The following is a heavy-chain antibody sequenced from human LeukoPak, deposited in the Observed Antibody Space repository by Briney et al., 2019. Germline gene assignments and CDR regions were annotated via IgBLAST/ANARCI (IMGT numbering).Heavy chain of an antibody. Sequence: GGSLRLSCAASGFTVSSNYMSWVRQAPGKGLEWVSIIYSGGSTYFADSVKGRFTISRDNSKNTLYLQMNSLRAEDTAVYYCAKDLSTVATPKIFDYWGQGTLVTVSS. CDR3: AKDLSTVATPKIFDY. J-gene: IGHJ4*02. CDR1: GFTVSSNY. D-gene: IGHD5-12*01. V-gene: IGHV3-53*01. CDR2: IYSGGST.